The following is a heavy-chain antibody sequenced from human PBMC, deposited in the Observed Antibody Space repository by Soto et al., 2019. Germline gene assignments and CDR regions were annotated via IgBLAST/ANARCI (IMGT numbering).Heavy chain of an antibody. CDR2: FDPEDGET. CDR1: GYTLTELS. J-gene: IGHJ3*02. CDR3: ATAPPITMIVVVVDAFDI. D-gene: IGHD3-22*01. Sequence: ASVKVSCQVSGYTLTELSMHWVRQAPGKGLEWMGGFDPEDGETIYAQKFQGRATMTEDTSTDTAYMELSSLRSEDTAVYYCATAPPITMIVVVVDAFDIWGQGTMVTVSS. V-gene: IGHV1-24*01.